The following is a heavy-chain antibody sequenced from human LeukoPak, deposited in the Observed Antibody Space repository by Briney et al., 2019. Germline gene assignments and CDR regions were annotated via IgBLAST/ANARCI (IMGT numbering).Heavy chain of an antibody. CDR2: IYYSGST. CDR3: ASSRHSGFPYYFDY. CDR1: GGSISSYY. V-gene: IGHV4-59*01. Sequence: PSETLSLICTVSGGSISSYYWSWIRQPPGKGLEWIGYIYYSGSTNYNPSLKSRVTISVDTSKNQFSLKLSSVTAADTAVYYCASSRHSGFPYYFDYWGQGTLVTVSS. J-gene: IGHJ4*02.